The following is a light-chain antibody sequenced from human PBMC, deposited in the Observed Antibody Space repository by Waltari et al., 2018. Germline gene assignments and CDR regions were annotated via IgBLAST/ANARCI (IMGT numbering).Light chain of an antibody. J-gene: IGLJ3*02. V-gene: IGLV1-44*01. Sequence: QSVLTQPPSASGPPGQRVTISCSGSNSNIGKNAVNWYQQLPEKAPKLLIYTDNQRPSGVPDRFSGSKYGTSASLAISGLQSEDEADYHCATWDDSLNAWVFGGGTKVTVL. CDR1: NSNIGKNA. CDR2: TDN. CDR3: ATWDDSLNAWV.